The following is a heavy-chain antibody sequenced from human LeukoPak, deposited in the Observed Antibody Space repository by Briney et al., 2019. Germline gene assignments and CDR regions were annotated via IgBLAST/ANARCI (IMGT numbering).Heavy chain of an antibody. CDR3: ARDGSGSYYSHAFDI. V-gene: IGHV4-4*02. CDR1: GGSISSSNW. Sequence: NSSETLSLTCAVSGGSISSSNWWSWVRQPPGKGLEWIGEIYHSGSTNYNPSLKSRVTISVDKSKNQFSLKLSSVTAADTAVYYCARDGSGSYYSHAFDIWGQGTMVTVSS. D-gene: IGHD3-10*01. J-gene: IGHJ3*02. CDR2: IYHSGST.